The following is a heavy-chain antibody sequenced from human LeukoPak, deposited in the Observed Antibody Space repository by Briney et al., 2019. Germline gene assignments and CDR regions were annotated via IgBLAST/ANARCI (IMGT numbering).Heavy chain of an antibody. CDR3: ARLGPIRYCSSTSCSADY. Sequence: VSXXSISSXXXXXXXXXXXXXKGXEXIXSIYYSGSTYYNPSLKSRVTISVDTSKNQFSLKLSSVTAADTAVYYCARLGPIRYCSSTSCSADYWGQGTLVTVSS. CDR1: XXSISSXXXX. J-gene: IGHJ4*02. D-gene: IGHD2-2*01. V-gene: IGHV4-39*01. CDR2: IYYSGST.